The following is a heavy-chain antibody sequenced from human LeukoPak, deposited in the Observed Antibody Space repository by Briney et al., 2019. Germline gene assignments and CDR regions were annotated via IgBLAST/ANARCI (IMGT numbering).Heavy chain of an antibody. D-gene: IGHD2/OR15-2a*01. CDR1: GFTFSRYG. Sequence: GGSLRLSCAASGFTFSRYGMHWVRQAPGKGLEWVAVMSYDGSNKYYADSVKGRFTISRDNSKNTLFLQMNSLRAEDTAVYYCAKDSAKKYDDYWGQGTLVTVSS. V-gene: IGHV3-30*18. CDR2: MSYDGSNK. CDR3: AKDSAKKYDDY. J-gene: IGHJ4*02.